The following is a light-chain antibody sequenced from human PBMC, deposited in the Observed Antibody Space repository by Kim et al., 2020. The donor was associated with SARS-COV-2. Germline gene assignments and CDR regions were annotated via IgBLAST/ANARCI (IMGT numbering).Light chain of an antibody. V-gene: IGKV1-39*01. CDR1: QNIKSY. CDR3: QQTYNIPT. CDR2: AAS. J-gene: IGKJ2*01. Sequence: LSASVGDRVTITCRASQNIKSYLNWYQQKPGKAPKLLIYAASSLQSGVPSRFSGSGSGTDFTLTISSLQPEDFATYSCQQTYNIPTFGQGTKLEI.